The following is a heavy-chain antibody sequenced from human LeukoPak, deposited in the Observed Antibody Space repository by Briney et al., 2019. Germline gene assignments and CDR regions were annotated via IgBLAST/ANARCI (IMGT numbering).Heavy chain of an antibody. CDR1: GGSISSGGYS. J-gene: IGHJ4*02. D-gene: IGHD6-13*01. CDR2: IYHSGST. CDR3: ARGGRGIAAAGTLFDY. Sequence: SETLSLTCAVSGGSISSGGYSWSWIRQPPGKGLEWIGYIYHSGSTYYNPSLKSRVTISVDRSKNQFSLKPSSVTAADTAVYYCARGGRGIAAAGTLFDYWGQGTLVTVSS. V-gene: IGHV4-30-2*01.